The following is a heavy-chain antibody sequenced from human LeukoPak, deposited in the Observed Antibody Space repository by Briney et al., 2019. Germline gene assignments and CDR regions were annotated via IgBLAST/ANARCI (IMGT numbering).Heavy chain of an antibody. J-gene: IGHJ6*02. CDR1: GFTFSSYG. Sequence: PGGSLRLSCAASGFTFSSYGMHWVRQAPGKGLGWVAFIRYDGSNKYYADSVKGRFTISRDNSKNTLYLQMNSLRAEDTAVYYCAKALRYYGSGSYYPLTLNYYYYGMDVWGQGTTVTVSS. CDR2: IRYDGSNK. CDR3: AKALRYYGSGSYYPLTLNYYYYGMDV. D-gene: IGHD3-10*01. V-gene: IGHV3-30*02.